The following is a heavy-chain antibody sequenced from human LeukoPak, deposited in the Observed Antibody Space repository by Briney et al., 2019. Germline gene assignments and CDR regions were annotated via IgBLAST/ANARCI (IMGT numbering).Heavy chain of an antibody. CDR1: GGTFSSYA. J-gene: IGHJ4*02. CDR2: IIPIFGTA. CDR3: ARSANYYDSSGYYDY. V-gene: IGHV1-69*05. D-gene: IGHD3-22*01. Sequence: GASVKVSCKASGGTFSSYAISWVRPAPGQGLEWMGGIIPIFGTANYAQKFQGRVTITTDESTSTAYMELSSLRSEDTAVYYCARSANYYDSSGYYDYWGQGTLVTVSS.